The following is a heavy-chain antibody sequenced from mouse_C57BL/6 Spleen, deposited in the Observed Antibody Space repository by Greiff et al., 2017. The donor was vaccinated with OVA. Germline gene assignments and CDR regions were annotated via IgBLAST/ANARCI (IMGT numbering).Heavy chain of an antibody. J-gene: IGHJ2*01. D-gene: IGHD1-1*01. CDR3: ARCKDYVSGFDY. CDR2: INPGSGGT. Sequence: VQLQQSGAELVRPGTSVKVSCKASGYAFTNYLIEWVKQRPGQGLEWIGVINPGSGGTNYNEKFKGKATLTADKSSSTASMRRSSLTSEDSAVYFCARCKDYVSGFDYWGQGTTLTVSS. V-gene: IGHV1-54*01. CDR1: GYAFTNYL.